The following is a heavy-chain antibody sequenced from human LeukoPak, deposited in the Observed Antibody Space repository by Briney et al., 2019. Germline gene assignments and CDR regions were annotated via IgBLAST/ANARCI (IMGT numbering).Heavy chain of an antibody. CDR3: ARLGLSYYYDSSGYYSTHFDY. Sequence: SETLSLTCTVSGGSISSSSYYWGWIRQPPGKGLEWIGSIYYGGSTYYNPSLKSRVTISVDTSKNQFSLKLSSVTAADTAVYYCARLGLSYYYDSSGYYSTHFDYWGQGTLVTVSS. D-gene: IGHD3-22*01. J-gene: IGHJ4*02. V-gene: IGHV4-39*01. CDR1: GGSISSSSYY. CDR2: IYYGGST.